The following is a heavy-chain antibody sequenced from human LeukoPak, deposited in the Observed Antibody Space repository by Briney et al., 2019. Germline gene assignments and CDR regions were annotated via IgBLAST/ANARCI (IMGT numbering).Heavy chain of an antibody. D-gene: IGHD1-14*01. J-gene: IGHJ4*02. CDR1: GSTVSNNY. CDR3: ARGPGISSLQY. CDR2: IYDGGRT. V-gene: IGHV3-53*01. Sequence: GGSLRLSCAASGSTVSNNYMSWVRQAPGKGLEWVSIIYDGGRTYYADSVRGRFTISRDNSKNMLYLQMSSLRAEDTAVYYCARGPGISSLQYWGQGTLVTVSS.